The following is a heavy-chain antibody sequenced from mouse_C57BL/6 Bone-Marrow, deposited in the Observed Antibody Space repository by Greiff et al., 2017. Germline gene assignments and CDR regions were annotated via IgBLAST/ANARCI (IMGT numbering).Heavy chain of an antibody. CDR1: GYSFTDYN. D-gene: IGHD1-1*01. CDR3: ARNYYGRGFAY. Sequence: VQLQQSGPELVKPGASVKISCKASGYSFTDYNMNWVKQSNGKSLEWIGVINPNYGTTSYNPKFKGKAPLTVDQSSITAYLQLNSLTSEDSAVYYCARNYYGRGFAYWGQGTLVTVSA. V-gene: IGHV1-39*01. CDR2: INPNYGTT. J-gene: IGHJ3*01.